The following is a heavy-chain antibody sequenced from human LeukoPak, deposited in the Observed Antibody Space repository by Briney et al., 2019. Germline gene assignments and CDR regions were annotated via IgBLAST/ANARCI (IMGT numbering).Heavy chain of an antibody. CDR3: ITGARGLDY. J-gene: IGHJ4*02. V-gene: IGHV3-15*01. D-gene: IGHD5-12*01. CDR1: GFTFSSYA. Sequence: GGSLRLSCAVSGFTFSSYAMHWVRQAPGKGLEWVGRIKGKTDGETTDYAAPVKGRFTISRDDSENTLYLQMNSLESEDTALYYCITGARGLDYWGQGILVTVSS. CDR2: IKGKTDGETT.